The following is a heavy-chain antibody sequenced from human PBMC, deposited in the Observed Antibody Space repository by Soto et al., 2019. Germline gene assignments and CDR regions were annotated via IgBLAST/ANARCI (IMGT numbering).Heavy chain of an antibody. V-gene: IGHV3-53*01. D-gene: IGHD5-18*01. Sequence: PVGSLRLSCTASGLSVRNNYMSWVRQAPGMGLEWVSVIYNDGTTYYADSVKGRFTISRDTSKNTLSLQMDSLRAEDTAVYYCASGGYSYDRLGPHGMDVWGQGTTVTVSS. CDR3: ASGGYSYDRLGPHGMDV. J-gene: IGHJ6*02. CDR1: GLSVRNNY. CDR2: IYNDGTT.